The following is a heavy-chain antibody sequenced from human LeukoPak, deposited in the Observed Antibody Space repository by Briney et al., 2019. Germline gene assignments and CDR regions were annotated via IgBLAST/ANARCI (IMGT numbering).Heavy chain of an antibody. CDR1: GGSISSSSYY. V-gene: IGHV4-39*07. CDR2: IYYSGST. CDR3: TREGGSYNWFDP. Sequence: SETLSLTCTVSGGSISSSSYYWGWIRQPPGKGLEWIGSIYYSGSTYYNPSLKSRVTISVDTSKNQFSLKLSSVTAADTAVYYCTREGGSYNWFDPWGQGTLVTVSS. J-gene: IGHJ5*02. D-gene: IGHD1-26*01.